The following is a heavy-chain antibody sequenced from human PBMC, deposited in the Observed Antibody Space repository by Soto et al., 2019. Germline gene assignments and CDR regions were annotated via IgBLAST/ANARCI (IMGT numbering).Heavy chain of an antibody. CDR2: TSHDGGHK. Sequence: QVQLVESGGDVVQPGKSLTLSCAASGFTFNSYGIHWVRQAPGKGLEWVAVTSHDGGHKFYAHSVKGRFTISRDNSQNTVALQMNSLRGDDTAVYYCAKDGNKAGRRSYYFYGMDVWGQGTTVTVS. V-gene: IGHV3-30*18. D-gene: IGHD6-6*01. CDR3: AKDGNKAGRRSYYFYGMDV. J-gene: IGHJ6*02. CDR1: GFTFNSYG.